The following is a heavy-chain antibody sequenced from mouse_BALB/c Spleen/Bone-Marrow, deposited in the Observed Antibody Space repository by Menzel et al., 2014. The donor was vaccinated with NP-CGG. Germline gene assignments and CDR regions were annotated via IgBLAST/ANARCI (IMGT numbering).Heavy chain of an antibody. CDR2: IWSGGNT. CDR3: ARKSYYYGKGAMDY. V-gene: IGHV2-2*02. J-gene: IGHJ4*01. Sequence: QVQLQQSGPGLVQPSQSLSITCTVSGLSLTDYGVHWVRQSPGKGLEWLGVIWSGGNTDYNAAFISRLSISKDNSKSQVFFKMNSLQANDTAIYYCARKSYYYGKGAMDYWGRGTSVTVPS. D-gene: IGHD1-1*01. CDR1: GLSLTDYG.